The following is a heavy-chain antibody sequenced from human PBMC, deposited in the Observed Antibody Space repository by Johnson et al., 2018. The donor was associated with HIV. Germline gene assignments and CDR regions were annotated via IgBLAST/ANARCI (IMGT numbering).Heavy chain of an antibody. CDR1: AFSFSNAW. V-gene: IGHV3-15*01. CDR2: IKSNTDGGTT. CDR3: ARATVDDYGDYDDAFDI. D-gene: IGHD4-17*01. Sequence: VQLVESGGGVVQPGRSLRLSCAASAFSFSNAWMSWVRQAPGKGLEWVGRIKSNTDGGTTDYAAPVKGRFTISRDNSKNTMYLQMNSLRAEDTAVYYCARATVDDYGDYDDAFDIWGQGTMVTVSS. J-gene: IGHJ3*02.